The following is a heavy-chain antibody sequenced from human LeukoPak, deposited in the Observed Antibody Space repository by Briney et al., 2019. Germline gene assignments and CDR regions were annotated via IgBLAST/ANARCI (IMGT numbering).Heavy chain of an antibody. CDR3: AILGSYSDYHYYYGMDV. Sequence: ASVKVSCKASGYTFTSYAMHWVRQAPGQRLEWMGWINAGNGNTKYSQKFQGRVTITADESTSTAYMELSSLRSEDTAVYYCAILGSYSDYHYYYGMDVWGQGTTVTVSS. J-gene: IGHJ6*02. D-gene: IGHD4-11*01. V-gene: IGHV1-3*01. CDR2: INAGNGNT. CDR1: GYTFTSYA.